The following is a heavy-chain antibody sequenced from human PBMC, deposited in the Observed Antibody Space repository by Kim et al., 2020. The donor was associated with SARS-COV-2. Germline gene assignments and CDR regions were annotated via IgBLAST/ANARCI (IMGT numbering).Heavy chain of an antibody. CDR2: INHSGST. V-gene: IGHV4-34*01. Sequence: SETLSLTCAVYGGSFSGYYWSWIRQPPGKGLEWIGEINHSGSTNYNPSLKSRVTISVDTSKNQFSLKLSSVTAADTAVYYCARGTPQWRRGYYFDYWGQG. D-gene: IGHD6-19*01. CDR3: ARGTPQWRRGYYFDY. J-gene: IGHJ4*02. CDR1: GGSFSGYY.